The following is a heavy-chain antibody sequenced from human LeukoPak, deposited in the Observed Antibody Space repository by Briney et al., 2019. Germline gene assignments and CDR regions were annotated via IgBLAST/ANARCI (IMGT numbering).Heavy chain of an antibody. J-gene: IGHJ4*02. CDR3: AREWRIQLYLPDY. CDR1: GDTLTTYY. D-gene: IGHD5-18*01. CDR2: INPSIDSI. V-gene: IGHV1-46*01. Sequence: GASVKVSCKASGDTLTTYYIHWVRQAPGQGLEWMGIINPSIDSINYARKFQRRVTMTSDTSTSTVYMELSDLRSEDTAVYYCAREWRIQLYLPDYWGQGTLVTVSS.